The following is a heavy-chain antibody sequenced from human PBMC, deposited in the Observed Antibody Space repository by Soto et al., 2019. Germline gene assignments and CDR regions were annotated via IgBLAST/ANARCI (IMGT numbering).Heavy chain of an antibody. CDR1: AFSLSTGGVG. CDR3: IQSRCGGDCLQSYASYYYYGMDV. CDR2: IYWDDDK. J-gene: IGHJ6*02. D-gene: IGHD2-21*02. V-gene: IGHV2-5*02. Sequence: QITLKESGPTLVKPTQTLTLTCTFSAFSLSTGGVGVGWIRQPPGKALEWLALIYWDDDKRYSPSLRSRLTLTKDTSKNQVVLTLTNMDPVDTATYYCIQSRCGGDCLQSYASYYYYGMDVWSQGTTVTVSS.